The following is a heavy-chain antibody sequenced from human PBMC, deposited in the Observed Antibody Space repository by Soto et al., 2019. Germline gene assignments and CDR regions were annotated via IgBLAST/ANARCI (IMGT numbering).Heavy chain of an antibody. D-gene: IGHD3-22*01. CDR3: AKAEYFYSSGARGALYYDAWDV. CDR2: ISSSGSTI. V-gene: IGHV3-48*02. CDR1: GFTFSTFN. J-gene: IGHJ6*02. Sequence: PGGSLRLSCAASGFTFSTFNMNWVRQAPGKGLEWVSYISSSGSTIYYADSVKVRFTISRDNAKNSLYLQMDSLRDEDTVVYYCAKAEYFYSSGARGALYYDAWDVCGQGTTVTVSS.